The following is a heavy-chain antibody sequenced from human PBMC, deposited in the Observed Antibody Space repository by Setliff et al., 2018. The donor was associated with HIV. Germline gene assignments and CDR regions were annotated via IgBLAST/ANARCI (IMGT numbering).Heavy chain of an antibody. CDR1: GDSITSGGYF. J-gene: IGHJ4*02. V-gene: IGHV4-31*03. CDR3: ATFPTTVTALGSNY. Sequence: SETLSLTCTVSGDSITSGGYFWSWIRQHPGKGLEWIGHIYYSGSTYYNPSLKSRVTISVDTSRNQFSLSLSSVTAADTAVYYCATFPTTVTALGSNYWGQGTLVTVSS. D-gene: IGHD2-21*02. CDR2: IYYSGST.